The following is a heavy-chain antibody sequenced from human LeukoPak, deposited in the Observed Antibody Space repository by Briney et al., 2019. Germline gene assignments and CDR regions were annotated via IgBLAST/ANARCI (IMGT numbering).Heavy chain of an antibody. CDR3: ARGPYYYGSGISPFGY. D-gene: IGHD3-10*01. CDR1: GGSFSGYY. J-gene: IGHJ4*02. V-gene: IGHV4-34*01. CDR2: INHSGST. Sequence: SETLSLTCAVYGGSFSGYYWSWIRQPPGKGLEWIGEINHSGSTNYNPSLKSRVTISVDTSKNQFSLKLSSVTAADTAVYYCARGPYYYGSGISPFGYWGQGTLVTVSS.